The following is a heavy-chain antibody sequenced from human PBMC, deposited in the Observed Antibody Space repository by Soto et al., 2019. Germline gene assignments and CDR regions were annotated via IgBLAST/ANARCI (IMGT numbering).Heavy chain of an antibody. Sequence: EVQLVESGGGLVQPGGSLRLSCAASGFTFSGYWMSWVRQAPGKGLEWVANIKQDGSEKYYVDSVKGRFTISRDKAKNSLYLLMNSLRAEDTAVYYCANNNRYCSGTNCFVFDYWGQGTLVTVSS. CDR1: GFTFSGYW. D-gene: IGHD2-2*01. V-gene: IGHV3-7*01. CDR2: IKQDGSEK. J-gene: IGHJ4*02. CDR3: ANNNRYCSGTNCFVFDY.